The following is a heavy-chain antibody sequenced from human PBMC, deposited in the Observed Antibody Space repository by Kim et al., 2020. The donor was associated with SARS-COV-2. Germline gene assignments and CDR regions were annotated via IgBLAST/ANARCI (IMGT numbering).Heavy chain of an antibody. CDR2: INTNTGNP. CDR1: GYTFTSYA. V-gene: IGHV7-4-1*02. D-gene: IGHD1-26*01. CDR3: ARGPHSGSLREIDY. Sequence: ASVKVSCKASGYTFTSYAMNWVRQAPGQGLEWMGWINTNTGNPTYAQGFTGRFVFSLDTSVSTAYLQISILKAEDTAVYYCARGPHSGSLREIDYWGQGTLVTVSS. J-gene: IGHJ4*02.